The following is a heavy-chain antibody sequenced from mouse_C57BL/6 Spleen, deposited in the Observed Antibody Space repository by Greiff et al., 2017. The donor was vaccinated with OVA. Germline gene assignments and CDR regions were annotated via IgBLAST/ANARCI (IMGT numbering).Heavy chain of an antibody. Sequence: QVQLQQSGAELARPGASVKLSCKASGYTFTSSGISWVKQRTGQGLEWIGEVYPRSGNTYYNEKFKGKATLTADKSSSTAYMELRSLTSEDSAVYFCAYYGGGAWFAYWGQGTLVTVSA. CDR1: GYTFTSSG. J-gene: IGHJ3*01. D-gene: IGHD1-1*01. CDR2: VYPRSGNT. CDR3: AYYGGGAWFAY. V-gene: IGHV1-81*01.